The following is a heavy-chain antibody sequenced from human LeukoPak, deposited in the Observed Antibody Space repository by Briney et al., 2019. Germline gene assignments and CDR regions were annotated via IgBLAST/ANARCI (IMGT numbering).Heavy chain of an antibody. D-gene: IGHD2-2*01. CDR1: GFTFINAW. Sequence: PGGSLRLSCAASGFTFINAWMTWVRQAPGKGPEWVGRIKSKTDGGTTDCDYAAPVKGRFTISRDDSENTLYLQMNSLKTEDTAVYYCTTATRTSCYDDAFDIWGQGTMVTVSS. V-gene: IGHV3-15*01. CDR3: TTATRTSCYDDAFDI. J-gene: IGHJ3*02. CDR2: IKSKTDGGTT.